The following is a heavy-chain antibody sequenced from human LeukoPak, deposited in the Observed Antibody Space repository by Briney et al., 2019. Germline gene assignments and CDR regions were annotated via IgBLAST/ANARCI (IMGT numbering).Heavy chain of an antibody. J-gene: IGHJ4*02. CDR3: AALPHRYTRGFSPLWN. Sequence: ASVKVSCKISGYTLITLSMHWVRQAPGKGREWMAGFDPEDGLTIYAEKFQGSVTMTDDTSTHTPYLELSSLTSEDTAVYYCAALPHRYTRGFSPLWNWGQGTLVTVSS. CDR2: FDPEDGLT. V-gene: IGHV1-24*01. CDR1: GYTLITLS. D-gene: IGHD3-16*02.